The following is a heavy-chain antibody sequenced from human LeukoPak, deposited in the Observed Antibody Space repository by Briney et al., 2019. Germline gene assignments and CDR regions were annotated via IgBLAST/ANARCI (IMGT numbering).Heavy chain of an antibody. CDR2: IYYSGST. CDR1: GGSISSYY. CDR3: ARVPKTGYALNLRPPFDY. V-gene: IGHV4-59*12. D-gene: IGHD3-9*01. J-gene: IGHJ4*02. Sequence: SETLSLTCTVSGGSISSYYWSWIRQPPGKGPEWIGYIYYSGSTNYNPSLKSRVTISVDTSKNQFSLKLSSVTAADTAVYYCARVPKTGYALNLRPPFDYWGQGTLVTVSS.